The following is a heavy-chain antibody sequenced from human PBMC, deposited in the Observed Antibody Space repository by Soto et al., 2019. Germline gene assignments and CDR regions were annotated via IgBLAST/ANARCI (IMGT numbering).Heavy chain of an antibody. CDR1: GFSFRNAW. V-gene: IGHV3-15*01. Sequence: EVQLVESGGGLVKPGGSLRLSCAASGFSFRNAWMSWVRQAPGKGLEWVGRIKSKTDGGTTDYAAPVKGRFTISRDNSKNTLYLQMNGLKAEDTAVYYCRLDYFYYGMDVWGQGTTVTVSS. CDR3: RLDYFYYGMDV. J-gene: IGHJ6*02. CDR2: IKSKTDGGTT.